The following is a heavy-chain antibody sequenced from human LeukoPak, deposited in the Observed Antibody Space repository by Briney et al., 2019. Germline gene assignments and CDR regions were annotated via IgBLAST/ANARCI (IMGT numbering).Heavy chain of an antibody. V-gene: IGHV3-30-3*01. CDR3: ARDRDCSGGSCYSYVFDY. Sequence: GGSLRLSCAASGLTFSSYAMHWFRQAPGMGLEWVAVISYDGSNKYYADSVKGRFTISRDNSKNMLYLQMNSLRAEDTAVYYCARDRDCSGGSCYSYVFDYWGQGTLVTVSS. J-gene: IGHJ4*02. CDR2: ISYDGSNK. CDR1: GLTFSSYA. D-gene: IGHD2-15*01.